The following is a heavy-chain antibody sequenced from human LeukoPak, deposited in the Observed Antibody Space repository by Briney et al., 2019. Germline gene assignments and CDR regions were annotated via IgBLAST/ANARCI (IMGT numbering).Heavy chain of an antibody. J-gene: IGHJ3*02. D-gene: IGHD3-22*01. CDR1: GFTVSSSY. CDR2: IYSDGST. V-gene: IGHV3-53*01. Sequence: GGSLRLSCAASGFTVSSSYMSWVRQAPGKGLEWVSIIYSDGSTYYADSVKGRFTISRDNSKNTLSLQMNSLRAEDTAVYYCAKGRSGFSYAFDIWGQGTMVTVSS. CDR3: AKGRSGFSYAFDI.